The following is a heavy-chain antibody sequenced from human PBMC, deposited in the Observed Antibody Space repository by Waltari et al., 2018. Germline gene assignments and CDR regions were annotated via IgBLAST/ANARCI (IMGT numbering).Heavy chain of an antibody. CDR3: ARDAMVTPGNHFDY. V-gene: IGHV3-7*01. Sequence: EVRLEESGGGLVQPGGSLRLSCAAPGFTFRNLWMTYVRQAPGKGLEWVATIKQDGSEKYYADSLKGRFTISRDNAKNSLFLQMNSLRAEDTAVYYCARDAMVTPGNHFDYWGHGTLVTVSS. CDR1: GFTFRNLW. CDR2: IKQDGSEK. D-gene: IGHD5-18*01. J-gene: IGHJ4*01.